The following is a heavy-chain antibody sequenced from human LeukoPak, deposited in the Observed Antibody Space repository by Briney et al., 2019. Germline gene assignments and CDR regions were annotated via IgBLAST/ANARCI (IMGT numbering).Heavy chain of an antibody. CDR1: GGTFSSYA. J-gene: IGHJ5*02. Sequence: ASVKVSCKASGGTFSSYAISWVRQAPGQGLEWMGGIIPIFGTANYAQKFQGRVTITTDESTSTAYMELSSLRSEDMAVYYCARDLQLERQEANWFDPWGQGTLVTVSS. D-gene: IGHD1-1*01. CDR2: IIPIFGTA. CDR3: ARDLQLERQEANWFDP. V-gene: IGHV1-69*05.